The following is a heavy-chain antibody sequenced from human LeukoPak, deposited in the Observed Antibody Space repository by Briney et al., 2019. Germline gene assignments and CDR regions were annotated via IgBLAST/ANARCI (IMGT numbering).Heavy chain of an antibody. J-gene: IGHJ4*02. Sequence: GGSLRLSCAASGFTFNSYWMTWVRQAPGMGPEWVANINQDGNEKYYVDSVKGRFTISRDNAKNSLYLQMNSLRAEDTAVYYCARGHRTGWEIYFDYWGQGTLVTVSS. D-gene: IGHD6-19*01. V-gene: IGHV3-7*01. CDR2: INQDGNEK. CDR3: ARGHRTGWEIYFDY. CDR1: GFTFNSYW.